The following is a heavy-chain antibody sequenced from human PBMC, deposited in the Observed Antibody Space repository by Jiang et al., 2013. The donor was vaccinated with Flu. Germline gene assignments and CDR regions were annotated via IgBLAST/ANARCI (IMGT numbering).Heavy chain of an antibody. Sequence: GSGLVKPSETLSLTCTVSGGSISSYYWSWIRQPPGKGLEWIGYIYYSGSTYYNPSLKSRVTISVDTSKNQFSLKLSSVAAADTAVYYCARGGGIFGVVTYYDYWGQGTLVTVSS. D-gene: IGHD3-3*01. CDR2: IYYSGST. V-gene: IGHV4-59*06. CDR1: GGSISSYY. J-gene: IGHJ4*02. CDR3: ARGGGIFGVVTYYDY.